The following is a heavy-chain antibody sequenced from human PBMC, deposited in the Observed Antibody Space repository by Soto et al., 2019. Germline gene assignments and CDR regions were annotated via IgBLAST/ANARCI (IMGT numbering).Heavy chain of an antibody. D-gene: IGHD3-3*01. J-gene: IGHJ6*02. CDR2: IYYSGST. CDR1: GGSISSSSYY. V-gene: IGHV4-39*02. Sequence: SETLSLTCTVSGGSISSSSYYWGWIRQPPGKGLEWIGSIYYSGSTYYNPSLKSRVTISVDTSKNQFSLKLSSVTAADTAVYYCARDGNYDFWSGYWSHLGYYGMDVWGQGTTVTVSS. CDR3: ARDGNYDFWSGYWSHLGYYGMDV.